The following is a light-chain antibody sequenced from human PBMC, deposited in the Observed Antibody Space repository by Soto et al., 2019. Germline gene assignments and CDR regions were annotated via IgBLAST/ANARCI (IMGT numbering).Light chain of an antibody. CDR2: RAS. V-gene: IGKV3-15*01. CDR1: QSLSSN. J-gene: IGKJ4*01. CDR3: QQYNKWTLT. Sequence: DILMTQSPATLSFSPGGRAALSFRASQSLSSNLAWYQQKPGQAPRLLIYRASTRVTGIPARFSGSGSGTEFTLTISSLQSEDFAVYYCQQYNKWTLTFGGGTKVDIK.